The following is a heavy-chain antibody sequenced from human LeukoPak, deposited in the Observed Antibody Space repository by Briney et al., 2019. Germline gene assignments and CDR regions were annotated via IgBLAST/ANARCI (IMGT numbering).Heavy chain of an antibody. Sequence: GGSLRLSCAAPGFTFSSYAMSWVRQAPGKGLEWVSAISGSGGSTYYADSVKGRFTISRDNSKNTLYLQMNSLRAEDTAVYYCAKDIYGSGSYDFDYWGQGTLVTVSS. CDR1: GFTFSSYA. V-gene: IGHV3-23*01. CDR2: ISGSGGST. CDR3: AKDIYGSGSYDFDY. J-gene: IGHJ4*02. D-gene: IGHD3-10*01.